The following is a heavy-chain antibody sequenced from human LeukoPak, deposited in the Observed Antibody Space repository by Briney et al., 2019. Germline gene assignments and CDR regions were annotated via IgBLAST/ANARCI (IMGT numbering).Heavy chain of an antibody. Sequence: SQTLSLTCTVSVGSISSGLYYWNWIRQPAGKGLEWIGYIYTTGSTNYNPSLKSRVTISVDTSKNHFSLRLSSVTAADTAVYYCARVLYYYGDPLGFDYWGQGTLVTVSS. CDR3: ARVLYYYGDPLGFDY. J-gene: IGHJ4*02. V-gene: IGHV4-61*09. D-gene: IGHD4-17*01. CDR2: IYTTGST. CDR1: VGSISSGLYY.